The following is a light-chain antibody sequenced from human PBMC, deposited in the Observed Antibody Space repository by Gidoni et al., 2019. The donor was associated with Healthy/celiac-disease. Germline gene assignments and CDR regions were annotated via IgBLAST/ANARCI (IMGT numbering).Light chain of an antibody. V-gene: IGLV3-21*02. CDR3: QVWDSSSDHLVV. Sequence: SSVLTQPPSVSVAPGPTARLTCGGNNIGSKSVYWYQQQPGQAPGLVVYDDSDRPSGIPERFSGSNSGNTATLTISRVEAGDEADYYCQVWDSSSDHLVVFGGGTKLTVL. J-gene: IGLJ2*01. CDR2: DDS. CDR1: NIGSKS.